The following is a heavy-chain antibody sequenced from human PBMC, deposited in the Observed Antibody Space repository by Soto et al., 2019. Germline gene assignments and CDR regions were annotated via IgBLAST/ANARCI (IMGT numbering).Heavy chain of an antibody. Sequence: QVQLVQSGAEVKKPGSSVKVSCKASGGTFSSYAISWVRQAPGQGLEWMGWISAYNGNTNYAQKLQGRVTMTTDTSTSTAYMELRSLRSDDTAVYYCARDSGPPNIVATSMDVWGQGTTVTVSS. CDR3: ARDSGPPNIVATSMDV. V-gene: IGHV1-18*01. J-gene: IGHJ6*02. CDR1: GGTFSSYA. CDR2: ISAYNGNT. D-gene: IGHD5-12*01.